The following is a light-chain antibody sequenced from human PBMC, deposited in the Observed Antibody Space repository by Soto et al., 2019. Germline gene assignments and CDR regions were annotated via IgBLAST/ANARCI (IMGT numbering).Light chain of an antibody. CDR3: QQSYSTLFT. Sequence: DIQMTQSPSSLSASVGDRVTITCRASQSISSYLNWYQQKPGKAPKLLIYAASSLQSGVPSRFSGSGSGTDFTLTISSLQPEDFATYYCQQSYSTLFTFGQGTRLRL. CDR2: AAS. V-gene: IGKV1-39*01. J-gene: IGKJ5*01. CDR1: QSISSY.